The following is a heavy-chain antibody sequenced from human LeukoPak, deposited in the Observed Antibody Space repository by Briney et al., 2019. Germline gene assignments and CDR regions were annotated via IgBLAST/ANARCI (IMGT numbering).Heavy chain of an antibody. D-gene: IGHD6-19*01. CDR1: GGSISSYY. V-gene: IGHV4-59*08. Sequence: SETLSLTCPVSGGSISSYYCSWIRQPPGKGLEWIGYIYYSGSTNYNPSLKSRVTISVDTSKNQFSLKLSSVTAADTAVYYCARLIAVAGWFDPWGQGTLVTVSS. J-gene: IGHJ5*02. CDR2: IYYSGST. CDR3: ARLIAVAGWFDP.